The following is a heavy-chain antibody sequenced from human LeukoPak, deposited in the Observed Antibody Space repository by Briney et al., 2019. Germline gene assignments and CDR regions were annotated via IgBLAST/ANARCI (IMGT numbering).Heavy chain of an antibody. D-gene: IGHD1-26*01. CDR1: DASISGYY. Sequence: KPSETLSLTCTVSDASISGYYWSWIRQPPGKGLEWIGSIHFSGSTNYNPSLRSRVTISVDTSKNQLSLKLSSVTAADTAAYYCARDLGGIYFDYWGQGTLVTVSS. CDR3: ARDLGGIYFDY. V-gene: IGHV4-59*01. CDR2: IHFSGST. J-gene: IGHJ4*02.